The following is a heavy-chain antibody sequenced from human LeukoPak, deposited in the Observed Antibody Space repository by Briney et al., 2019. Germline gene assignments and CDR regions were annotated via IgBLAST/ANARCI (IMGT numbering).Heavy chain of an antibody. J-gene: IGHJ5*02. CDR2: VYYGGST. V-gene: IGHV4-59*01. Sequence: SETLSLTCTVSGGSISGYYWSWIRQPPGKGLEWIGCVYYGGSTNYNPSLKSRVTISVDTSKNQVSLKLSSVTAADTAVYYCARRAFYGSGEGWFDPWGQGTLVTVSS. CDR1: GGSISGYY. D-gene: IGHD3-10*01. CDR3: ARRAFYGSGEGWFDP.